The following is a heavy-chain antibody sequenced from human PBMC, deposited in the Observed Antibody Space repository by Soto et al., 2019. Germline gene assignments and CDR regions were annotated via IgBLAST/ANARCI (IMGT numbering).Heavy chain of an antibody. J-gene: IGHJ4*02. Sequence: ASVKVSCKVSGYRFTTYGINWVRQAPGQGLEWVGWFNPDNQNTNYAQKFQDRVSLTTDSSTNTAYMELRDLRSDDTDVYYCARVRFGDPFDFWGPGSLVTVSS. CDR2: FNPDNQNT. CDR3: ARVRFGDPFDF. CDR1: GYRFTTYG. D-gene: IGHD3-16*01. V-gene: IGHV1-18*01.